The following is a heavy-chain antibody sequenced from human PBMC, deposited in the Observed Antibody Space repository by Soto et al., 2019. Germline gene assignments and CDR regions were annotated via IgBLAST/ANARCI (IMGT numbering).Heavy chain of an antibody. J-gene: IGHJ4*02. Sequence: WASVKVSCKASGGTFSSYAISWVRQAPGQGLEWMGGIIPIFGTANYAQKLQGRVTITADESTSTAYMELSSLRSEDTAVYYCARDQSGWLPDYWGQGTLVTVSS. V-gene: IGHV1-69*13. CDR2: IIPIFGTA. D-gene: IGHD5-12*01. CDR3: ARDQSGWLPDY. CDR1: GGTFSSYA.